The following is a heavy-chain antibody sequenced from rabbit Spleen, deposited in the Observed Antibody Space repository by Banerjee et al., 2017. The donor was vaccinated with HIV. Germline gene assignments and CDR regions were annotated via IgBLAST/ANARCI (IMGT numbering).Heavy chain of an antibody. Sequence: QEQLEESGGDLVKPGASLTLTCIASGVSFSGDSFSGDSYRCWVRQAPGKGLEWIGCIDTGSSGFTYFASWAQGRFTISKTSSTTVTLQMTSLTAADTATHFCARDTSSSFSSYGMDLWGPGTLVTVS. CDR2: IDTGSSGFT. V-gene: IGHV1S45*01. J-gene: IGHJ6*01. CDR3: ARDTSSSFSSYGMDL. D-gene: IGHD1-1*01. CDR1: GVSFSGDSF.